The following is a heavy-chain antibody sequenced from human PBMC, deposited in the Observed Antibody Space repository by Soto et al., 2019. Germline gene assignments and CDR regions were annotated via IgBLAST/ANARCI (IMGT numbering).Heavy chain of an antibody. CDR1: GYTFTRYG. D-gene: IGHD3-3*01. Sequence: SVKVSCKASGYTFTRYGISWVRQDNRQGLERMGWISAYNGNTNYAQKLQGRVTMTTDTSTSTAYMEMRSLRSDDTAVYYCARGVVKYDFWSGYYTPYGMDVWGQGTTVTVSS. V-gene: IGHV1-18*01. J-gene: IGHJ6*02. CDR3: ARGVVKYDFWSGYYTPYGMDV. CDR2: ISAYNGNT.